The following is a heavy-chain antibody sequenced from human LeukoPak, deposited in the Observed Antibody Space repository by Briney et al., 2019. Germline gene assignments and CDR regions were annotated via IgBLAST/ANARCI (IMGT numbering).Heavy chain of an antibody. CDR2: INHSGST. CDR1: GGSFSGYY. CDR3: ARGRREGGYVRRDWFDP. Sequence: SETLSLTCAVYGGSFSGYYWSWIRQPPGKGLEWIGEINHSGSTNYNPSLKSRVAISVDTSKNQFSLKLSSVTAADTAVYFCARGRREGGYVRRDWFDPWGQGTLVTVSS. D-gene: IGHD5-12*01. V-gene: IGHV4-34*01. J-gene: IGHJ5*02.